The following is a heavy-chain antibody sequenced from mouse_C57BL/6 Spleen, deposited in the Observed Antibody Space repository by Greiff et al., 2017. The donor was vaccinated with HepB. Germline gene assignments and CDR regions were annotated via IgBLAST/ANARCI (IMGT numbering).Heavy chain of an antibody. CDR2: IWSGGST. CDR1: GFSLTSYG. D-gene: IGHD3-2*02. Sequence: QVQLQESGPGLVQPSQSLSITCTVSGFSLTSYGVHWVRQSPGKGLEWLGVIWSGGSTDYNAAFISRLSISKDNSKSQVFFKMNSLQADDTAIYYCARKGNSSGFDYWGQGTTLTVSS. V-gene: IGHV2-2*01. CDR3: ARKGNSSGFDY. J-gene: IGHJ2*01.